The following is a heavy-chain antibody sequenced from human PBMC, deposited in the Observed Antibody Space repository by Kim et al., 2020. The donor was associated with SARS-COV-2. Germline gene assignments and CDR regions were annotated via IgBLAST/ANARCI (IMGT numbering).Heavy chain of an antibody. J-gene: IGHJ4*02. CDR2: IIPIFGTA. D-gene: IGHD3-10*01. CDR1: GGTFSSYA. V-gene: IGHV1-69*13. Sequence: SVKVSCKASGGTFSSYAISWVRQAPGQGLEWMGGIIPIFGTANYAQKFQGRVTITADESTSTAYMELSSLRSEDTAVYYCARFHYYGSGSYYRDYWGQGTLVTVSS. CDR3: ARFHYYGSGSYYRDY.